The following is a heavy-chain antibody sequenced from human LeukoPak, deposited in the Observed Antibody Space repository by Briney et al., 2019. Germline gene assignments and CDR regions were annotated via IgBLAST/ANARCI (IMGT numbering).Heavy chain of an antibody. CDR3: ARERIARYGMDV. J-gene: IGHJ6*02. CDR2: IWYDGSNK. D-gene: IGHD6-13*01. CDR1: GFTFSSYG. Sequence: GRSLRLSCAASGFTFSSYGMHWVRQAPGKGLEWVAVIWYDGSNKYYTDSVKGRFTISRDNSKNTLYLQMNSLRAEDTAVYYCARERIARYGMDVWGQGTTVTVSS. V-gene: IGHV3-33*01.